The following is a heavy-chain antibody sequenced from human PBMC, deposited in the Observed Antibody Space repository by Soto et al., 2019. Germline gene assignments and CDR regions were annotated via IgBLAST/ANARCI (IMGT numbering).Heavy chain of an antibody. CDR2: ISGSGGST. V-gene: IGHV3-23*01. D-gene: IGHD6-13*01. CDR3: AKVDPAPNSSSWYPHTFDY. J-gene: IGHJ4*02. Sequence: GGSLRLSCAASGFTFSSYAMSWVRQAPGKGLEWVSAISGSGGSTYYADSVKGRFTISRDNSKNTLYLQMNSLRAEDTAVYYCAKVDPAPNSSSWYPHTFDYWGQGTLVTVSS. CDR1: GFTFSSYA.